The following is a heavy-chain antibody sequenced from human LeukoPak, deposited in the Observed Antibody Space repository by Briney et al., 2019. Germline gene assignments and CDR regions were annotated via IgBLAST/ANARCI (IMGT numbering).Heavy chain of an antibody. CDR2: INPNSGGT. Sequence: ASVKVPCKASGYTFTGYYMHWVRQAPGQGLEWMGWINPNSGGTNYAQKFQGRVTMTRDTSISTAYMELSRLRSDDTAVYYCARDKSHDYGDYDYWGQGTLVTVSS. V-gene: IGHV1-2*02. J-gene: IGHJ4*02. CDR3: ARDKSHDYGDYDY. CDR1: GYTFTGYY. D-gene: IGHD4-17*01.